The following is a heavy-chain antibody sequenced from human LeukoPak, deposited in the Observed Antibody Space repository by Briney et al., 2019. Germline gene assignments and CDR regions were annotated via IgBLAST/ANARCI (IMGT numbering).Heavy chain of an antibody. V-gene: IGHV1-18*04. CDR1: GYTFTGYY. CDR3: AREYYYDSSGSVDY. CDR2: ISAYNGNT. J-gene: IGHJ4*02. D-gene: IGHD3-22*01. Sequence: ASVKVSCKASGYTFTGYYMHWVRQAPGRGLEWMGWISAYNGNTNYAQKLQGRVTMTTDTSTSTAYMELRSLRSDDTAVYYCAREYYYDSSGSVDYWGQGTLVTVSS.